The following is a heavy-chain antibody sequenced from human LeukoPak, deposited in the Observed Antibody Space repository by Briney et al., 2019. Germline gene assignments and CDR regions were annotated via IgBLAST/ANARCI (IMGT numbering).Heavy chain of an antibody. CDR3: VTPRSWELSDMAV. J-gene: IGHJ6*03. CDR2: VYHNGET. V-gene: IGHV4-38-2*02. CDR1: GYSISTNYY. Sequence: PSETLSFTCTVSGYSISTNYYWAWIRQSPGTGLEWIGSVYHNGETYYNPSLKIRVIISVDTSKNYFSLRLLSVTAAAASVCYCVTPRSWELSDMAVWGKGATVIVSS. D-gene: IGHD1-26*01.